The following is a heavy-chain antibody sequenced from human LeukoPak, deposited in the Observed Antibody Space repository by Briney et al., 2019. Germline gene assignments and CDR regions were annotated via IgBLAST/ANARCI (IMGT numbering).Heavy chain of an antibody. CDR2: ISAYNGKT. CDR1: GYTFITYG. V-gene: IGHV1-18*01. J-gene: IGHJ6*02. CDR3: ARDSIWQPFYYGMDV. D-gene: IGHD3-9*01. Sequence: ASVKVSCKASGYTFITYGISWVRQAPGQGLEWMGWISAYNGKTNHAQRFQGRVTMTRDTSISTAYMELSRLRSDDTAVYYCARDSIWQPFYYGMDVWGQGTTVTVSS.